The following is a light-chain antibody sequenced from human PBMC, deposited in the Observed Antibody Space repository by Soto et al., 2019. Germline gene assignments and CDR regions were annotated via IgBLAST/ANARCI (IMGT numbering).Light chain of an antibody. CDR2: GAS. CDR1: QSVSSSY. V-gene: IGKV3-20*01. J-gene: IGKJ1*01. Sequence: EIVLTQSPGTLSLSPGERATLSCRASQSVSSSYLAWYQQKPGQAPRLLIYGASSRATGIPGRFSSSGSGTDFTLTISSMEPEDFAVYYCEQYCSSPPWTFGQGTKVEIK. CDR3: EQYCSSPPWT.